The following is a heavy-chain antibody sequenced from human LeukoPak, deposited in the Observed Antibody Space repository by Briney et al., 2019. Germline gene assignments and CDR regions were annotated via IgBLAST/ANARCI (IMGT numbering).Heavy chain of an antibody. D-gene: IGHD3-3*01. CDR3: ARYPTYYDFWSGRGYFDY. J-gene: IGHJ4*02. V-gene: IGHV3-23*01. Sequence: GGSLRLSCAASGFTFSSYAMSWARQAPGKGLEWVSAISGSGGSTYYADSVKGRFTISRDNSKNTLYLQMNSLRAEDTAVYYCARYPTYYDFWSGRGYFDYWGQGTLVTVSS. CDR1: GFTFSSYA. CDR2: ISGSGGST.